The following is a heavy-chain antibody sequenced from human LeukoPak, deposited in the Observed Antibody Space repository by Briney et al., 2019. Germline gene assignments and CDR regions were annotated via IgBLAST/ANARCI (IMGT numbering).Heavy chain of an antibody. CDR1: GGSFSGYY. V-gene: IGHV4-34*01. Sequence: PSETLSLTCAVYGGSFSGYYWSWIRQPPGKGLEWIGEINHSGSTNYNPSLKSRVTISVDTSKNQFSLKLSSVTAADTAVYYCARRRYYYDSSGYCLGAPPYYMDVWGKGTTVTISS. CDR2: INHSGST. D-gene: IGHD3-22*01. CDR3: ARRRYYYDSSGYCLGAPPYYMDV. J-gene: IGHJ6*03.